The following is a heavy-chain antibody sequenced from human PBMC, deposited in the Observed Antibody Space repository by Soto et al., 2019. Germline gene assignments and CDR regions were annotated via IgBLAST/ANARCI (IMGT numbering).Heavy chain of an antibody. D-gene: IGHD3-10*01. CDR2: IIPILGIA. J-gene: IGHJ3*02. Sequence: SVKVSCKASGGTFSSYTISWVRQAPGQGLEWMGRIIPILGIANYAQKFQGRVTITADKSTSTAYMELSSLRSEDTAVYYCARPRKSITMVRAGAFDIWGQGTMVTVAS. V-gene: IGHV1-69*02. CDR1: GGTFSSYT. CDR3: ARPRKSITMVRAGAFDI.